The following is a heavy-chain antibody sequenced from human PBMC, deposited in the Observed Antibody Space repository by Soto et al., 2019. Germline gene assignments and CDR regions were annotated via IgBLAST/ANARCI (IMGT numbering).Heavy chain of an antibody. CDR3: AADRTYCGGDCYVD. D-gene: IGHD2-21*02. Sequence: VSVKVSCKTFGYTITSYGIIWVRLASGQGLEWMGWISAYNGNTNYAQKLQGRVTMTTDTSTSTAYMELSSLRSEDTAVYYCAADRTYCGGDCYVDWGQGTLVTVSS. CDR2: ISAYNGNT. CDR1: GYTITSYG. J-gene: IGHJ4*02. V-gene: IGHV1-18*01.